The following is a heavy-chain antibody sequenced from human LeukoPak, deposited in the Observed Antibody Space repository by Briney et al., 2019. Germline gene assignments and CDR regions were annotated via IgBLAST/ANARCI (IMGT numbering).Heavy chain of an antibody. V-gene: IGHV3-9*01. CDR1: GFTFSSYW. CDR3: AKASGYYYDSSGYDDY. J-gene: IGHJ4*02. CDR2: INWNSGSI. Sequence: GGSLRLSCAASGFTFSSYWMSWVRQAPGKGLEWVSGINWNSGSIGYADSVKGRFTISRDNAKNSLYLQMNSLRTEDTALYYCAKASGYYYDSSGYDDYWGQGTLVTVSS. D-gene: IGHD3-22*01.